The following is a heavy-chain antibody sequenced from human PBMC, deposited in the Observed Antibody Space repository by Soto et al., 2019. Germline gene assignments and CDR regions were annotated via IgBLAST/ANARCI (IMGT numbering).Heavy chain of an antibody. Sequence: SETLSLTCTVSGGSISSYYWSWIRQPPGKGLEWIGYIYYSGSTNYHPSLKSRGTISVDTSKNQFSLKLRSVHAADTAVYYCARSWRLYCSSTSCYGDYYMDVWGKGTTVTVSS. CDR2: IYYSGST. CDR3: ARSWRLYCSSTSCYGDYYMDV. D-gene: IGHD2-2*01. J-gene: IGHJ6*03. V-gene: IGHV4-59*08. CDR1: GGSISSYY.